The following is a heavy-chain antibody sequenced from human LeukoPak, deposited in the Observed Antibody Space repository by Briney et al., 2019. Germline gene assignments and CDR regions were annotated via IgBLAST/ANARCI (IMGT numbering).Heavy chain of an antibody. J-gene: IGHJ6*03. D-gene: IGHD1-1*01. V-gene: IGHV3-15*01. CDR2: IKSNTDGGTT. Sequence: GGSLRLSCAASGLTFKNAWMSWVRQAPGKGLEWVGLIKSNTDGGTTDYAAPVKGRFTISRDDSKNTLYLQMISLETEDTAMYFCTTYKSDLAENYYYYYMDVWGKGTTVTVSS. CDR3: TTYKSDLAENYYYYYMDV. CDR1: GLTFKNAW.